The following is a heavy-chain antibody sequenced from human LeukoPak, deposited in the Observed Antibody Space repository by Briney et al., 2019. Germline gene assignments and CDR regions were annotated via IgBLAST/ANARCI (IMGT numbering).Heavy chain of an antibody. CDR2: IIPIFGTA. Sequence: ASVKVSYKAFGGTFSSYAISWVLQAPGQGLEWMGGIIPIFGTANYAQKFQGRVTITADESTSTAYMELSSLRSEDTAVYYCAREGHDGGSYFDYWGQGTLVTVSS. CDR1: GGTFSSYA. CDR3: AREGHDGGSYFDY. J-gene: IGHJ4*02. D-gene: IGHD3-10*01. V-gene: IGHV1-69*13.